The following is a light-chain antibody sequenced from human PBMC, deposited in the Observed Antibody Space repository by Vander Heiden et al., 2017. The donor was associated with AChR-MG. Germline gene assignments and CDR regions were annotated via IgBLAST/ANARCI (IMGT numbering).Light chain of an antibody. V-gene: IGKV3D-20*01. CDR2: DAS. J-gene: IGKJ1*01. CDR1: QSVRSNY. Sequence: EIVLTQSPGNLSLSPGERATLSCGASQSVRSNYLAWYQQKPGLAPRLLIYDASSRATGIPDRFSGSGSGTDFALTISRLGPEDFAVYYCQQDGSSPRTFGQGTKVEIK. CDR3: QQDGSSPRT.